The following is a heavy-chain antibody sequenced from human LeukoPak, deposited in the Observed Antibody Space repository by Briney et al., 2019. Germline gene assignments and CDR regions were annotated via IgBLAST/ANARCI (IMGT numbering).Heavy chain of an antibody. Sequence: SETLSLTCAVYGGSFSGYYWSWIRQPPGKGLEWIGEINHSGSTNYNPSLKSRVTISVDTSKNQFSLKLSSVTAADTAVYYCARGNDFWSGCFSRWFDPWGQGTLVTVSS. D-gene: IGHD3-3*01. J-gene: IGHJ5*02. CDR3: ARGNDFWSGCFSRWFDP. CDR1: GGSFSGYY. CDR2: INHSGST. V-gene: IGHV4-34*01.